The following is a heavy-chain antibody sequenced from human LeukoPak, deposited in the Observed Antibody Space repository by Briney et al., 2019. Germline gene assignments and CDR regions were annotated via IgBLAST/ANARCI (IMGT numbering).Heavy chain of an antibody. Sequence: PGGSLRLSCAASGFTLSSYAMSWVRQAPGKGLEWVSAISGSGGSTYYADSVKGRFTISRDNSKNTLYLQMNSLRAEDTAVYYCARDVGRIAVAGRGMDYWGQGTLVTVSS. V-gene: IGHV3-23*01. J-gene: IGHJ4*02. CDR2: ISGSGGST. CDR1: GFTLSSYA. CDR3: ARDVGRIAVAGRGMDY. D-gene: IGHD6-19*01.